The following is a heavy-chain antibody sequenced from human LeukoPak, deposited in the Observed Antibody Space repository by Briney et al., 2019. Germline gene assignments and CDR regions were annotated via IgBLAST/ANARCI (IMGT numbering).Heavy chain of an antibody. CDR1: GGTFSSYA. V-gene: IGHV1-18*01. CDR3: ARDSKSIAVAGTTYYYYYYMDV. D-gene: IGHD6-19*01. Sequence: ASVKVSCKASGGTFSSYAISWVRQAPGQGLEWMGWISAYNGNTNYAQKLQGRVTMTTDTSTSTAYMELRSLRSDDTAVYYCARDSKSIAVAGTTYYYYYYMDVWGKETTVTVSS. J-gene: IGHJ6*03. CDR2: ISAYNGNT.